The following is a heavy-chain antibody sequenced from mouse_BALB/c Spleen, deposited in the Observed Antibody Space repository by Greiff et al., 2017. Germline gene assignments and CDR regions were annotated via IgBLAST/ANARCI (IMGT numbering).Heavy chain of an antibody. J-gene: IGHJ2*01. CDR3: ARDGGEGSFFDY. CDR1: GFTFSSYG. CDR2: INSNGGST. Sequence: EVNVVESGGGLVQPGGSLKLSCAASGFTFSSYGMSWVRQTPDKRLELVATINSNGGSTYYPDSVKGRFTISRDNAKNTLYLQMSSLKSEDTAMYYCARDGGEGSFFDYWGQGTTLTVSS. V-gene: IGHV5-6-3*01.